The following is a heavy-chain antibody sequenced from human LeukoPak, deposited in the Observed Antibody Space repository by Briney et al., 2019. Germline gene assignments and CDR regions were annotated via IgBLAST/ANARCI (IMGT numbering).Heavy chain of an antibody. CDR3: ATLVVVAATHIYFDY. V-gene: IGHV1-18*01. J-gene: IGHJ4*02. CDR1: GYTFTSYG. D-gene: IGHD2-15*01. Sequence: GASVKVSCKASGYTFTSYGISWVRQAPGQGLEWMGWISAYNGNTNYAQKLQGRVTMTTDTSTSTAYMELRSLRSDDTAVYYCATLVVVAATHIYFDYWGQGTLVTVSS. CDR2: ISAYNGNT.